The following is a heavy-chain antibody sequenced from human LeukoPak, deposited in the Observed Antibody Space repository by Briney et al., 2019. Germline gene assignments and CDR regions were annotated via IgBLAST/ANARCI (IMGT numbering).Heavy chain of an antibody. CDR3: TNRVDTTMVVY. CDR1: GYTFSSYA. J-gene: IGHJ4*02. V-gene: IGHV3-23*01. D-gene: IGHD5-18*01. Sequence: GGSLRLSCAASGYTFSSYAMSWVRQAPGKGLEWVSAISGSGRSTFYADSVKGRFTISRDNSKNTLYLQMNSLRAEDTAVYYCTNRVDTTMVVYWGQGTLVTVSS. CDR2: ISGSGRST.